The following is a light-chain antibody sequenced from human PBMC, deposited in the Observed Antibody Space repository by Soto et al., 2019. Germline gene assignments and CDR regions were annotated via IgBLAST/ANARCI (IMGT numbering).Light chain of an antibody. CDR2: AAS. Sequence: DIQMTQSPSSLSASVGDRVTITCRASQGISTYLAWYQQKPGKVPKLLIYAASTLQSGVPSRFSGSGSGTDFTLTISSLQPEDVATYCCQQHNSVPLTFGGGTKVEIK. CDR3: QQHNSVPLT. CDR1: QGISTY. J-gene: IGKJ4*01. V-gene: IGKV1-27*01.